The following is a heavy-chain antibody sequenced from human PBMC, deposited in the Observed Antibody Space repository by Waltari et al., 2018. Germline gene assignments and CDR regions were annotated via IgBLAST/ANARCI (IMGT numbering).Heavy chain of an antibody. CDR1: GYSISSGYY. CDR2: IYHSGST. CDR3: ARVYSNYVALDY. V-gene: IGHV4-38-2*01. Sequence: QVQLQESGPGLVKPSETLSLTCAVSGYSISSGYYWGGIRQPPGKGLEGIGSIYHSGSTYYNPSLKSRVTISVDTSKNQFSLKLSSVTAADTAVYYCARVYSNYVALDYWGQGTLVTVSS. D-gene: IGHD4-4*01. J-gene: IGHJ4*02.